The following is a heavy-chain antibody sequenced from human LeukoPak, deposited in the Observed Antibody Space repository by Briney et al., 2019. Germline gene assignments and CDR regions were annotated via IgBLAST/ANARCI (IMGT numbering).Heavy chain of an antibody. CDR2: IWYDGSNK. D-gene: IGHD6-13*01. CDR3: VREDVSSSWYPPLDY. J-gene: IGHJ4*02. Sequence: GGSLRLSCAASGFTFSSYGMHWVRQAPGKGLEWVAVIWYDGSNKYYADSVKGRFTISRDNSKNTLYLQMNSLRAEDTAVYYCVREDVSSSWYPPLDYWGQGTLVTVSS. CDR1: GFTFSSYG. V-gene: IGHV3-33*01.